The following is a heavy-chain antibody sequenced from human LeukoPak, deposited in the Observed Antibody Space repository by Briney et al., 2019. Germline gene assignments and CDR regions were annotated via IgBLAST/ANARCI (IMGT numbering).Heavy chain of an antibody. D-gene: IGHD3-22*01. V-gene: IGHV1-69*01. J-gene: IGHJ4*02. CDR3: ARDLYYYDSSGAR. CDR1: GGTFSSYA. Sequence: LVKVSCKASGGTFSSYAISWVRQAPGQGLEWMGGIIPIFGTANYAQKFQGRVTITADESTSTAYMELSSLRSEDTAVYYCARDLYYYDSSGARWGQGTLVTVSS. CDR2: IIPIFGTA.